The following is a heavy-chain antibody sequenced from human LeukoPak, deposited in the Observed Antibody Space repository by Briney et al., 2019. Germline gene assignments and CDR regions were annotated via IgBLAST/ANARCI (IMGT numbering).Heavy chain of an antibody. CDR1: GGIFSSYG. Sequence: SVKVSCKASGGIFSSYGISWVRQAPGQGLEWMGGIIPIFGTANYAQKFQGRVTITADESTRTAYMELSSLRSEDTAVYYCASVGSGSYPFDYWGQGTLVTVSS. V-gene: IGHV1-69*13. D-gene: IGHD3-10*01. J-gene: IGHJ4*02. CDR2: IIPIFGTA. CDR3: ASVGSGSYPFDY.